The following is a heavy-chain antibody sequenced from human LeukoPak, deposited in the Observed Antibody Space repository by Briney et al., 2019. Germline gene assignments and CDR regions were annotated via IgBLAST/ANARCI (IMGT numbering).Heavy chain of an antibody. Sequence: PSETLSLTCTVSGGTISSSIYYWGWIRQPPGKGLEWIGSIYYSGSTYYNPSLKSRVTISVDTSKNQFSLKLSSVTAAGTAVYYRARGLNDFWSGYWGLDAFDMGGQETMVTVSS. J-gene: IGHJ3*02. CDR1: GGTISSSIYY. CDR2: IYYSGST. V-gene: IGHV4-39*01. D-gene: IGHD3-3*01. CDR3: ARGLNDFWSGYWGLDAFDM.